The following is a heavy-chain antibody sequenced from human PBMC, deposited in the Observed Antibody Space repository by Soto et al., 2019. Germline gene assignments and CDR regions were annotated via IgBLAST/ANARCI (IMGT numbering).Heavy chain of an antibody. CDR3: ARDRAGTRTFPHNTVNL. J-gene: IGHJ3*01. D-gene: IGHD6-19*01. Sequence: PGGSLRLSCAASGFSFNVYYMTWIRQAPGSGLEWVASISILGDSTYYADSVKGRFTISRDNVKNSLYLQMDTLRAEDTAVYYCARDRAGTRTFPHNTVNLWGQGTTVAVAS. CDR1: GFSFNVYY. V-gene: IGHV3-11*01. CDR2: ISILGDST.